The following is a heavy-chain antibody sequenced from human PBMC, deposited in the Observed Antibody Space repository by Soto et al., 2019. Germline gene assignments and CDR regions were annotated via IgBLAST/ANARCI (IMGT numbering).Heavy chain of an antibody. J-gene: IGHJ4*02. D-gene: IGHD4-17*01. CDR3: ARNHDYGDYTL. Sequence: SETLSLTCTVSGGSISSYYWSWIRQPPGKGLEWIGYIYYSGSTNYNPSLKSRVTISVHTSKNQFSLKLSSVTAADTAVYYCARNHDYGDYTLWGKGPLITVSS. CDR2: IYYSGST. V-gene: IGHV4-59*01. CDR1: GGSISSYY.